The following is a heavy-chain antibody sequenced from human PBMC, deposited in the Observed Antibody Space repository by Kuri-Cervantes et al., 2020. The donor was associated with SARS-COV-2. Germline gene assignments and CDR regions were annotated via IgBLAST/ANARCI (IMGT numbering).Heavy chain of an antibody. V-gene: IGHV5-51*01. Sequence: GESLKISCKGSGHSFTSYWIGWVRQMPGKGLEWMGIIYPGDSDTRYSPSFQGQVTISADKSISTAYLQWSSLKASDTAMYYCARLPPNCSGGSCYDGYYYYGMDVWGQGTTVTVSS. CDR1: GHSFTSYW. CDR2: IYPGDSDT. CDR3: ARLPPNCSGGSCYDGYYYYGMDV. D-gene: IGHD2-15*01. J-gene: IGHJ6*02.